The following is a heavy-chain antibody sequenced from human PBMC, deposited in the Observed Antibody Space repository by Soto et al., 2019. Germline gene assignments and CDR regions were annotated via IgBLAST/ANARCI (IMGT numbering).Heavy chain of an antibody. D-gene: IGHD4-17*01. V-gene: IGHV3-7*04. CDR3: ARGDYPFPYYYYGLDV. Sequence: GGSLRLSCAASGFTFSRYWMSWVRQAPGKGLEWVANIKQDGFEKYYVGSVKERFTISRDNAKNSLFLRMNSLRADDTAVYYCARGDYPFPYYYYGLDVWGLGTTVTVSS. CDR1: GFTFSRYW. J-gene: IGHJ6*02. CDR2: IKQDGFEK.